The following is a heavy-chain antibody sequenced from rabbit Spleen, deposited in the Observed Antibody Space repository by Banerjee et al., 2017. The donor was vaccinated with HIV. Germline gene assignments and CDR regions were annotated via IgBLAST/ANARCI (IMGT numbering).Heavy chain of an antibody. CDR1: GFSFSSNQY. Sequence: QEQLVESGGGLVKPEGSLKLSCTASGFSFSSNQYMCWVRQAPGKGLEWIGCIYAGTSGFVGATYYASWAAGRFTISKTSSTAVALQMTSLTAADTATYFCARWTSSDGYFDLWGPGTLVTVS. D-gene: IGHD1-1*01. J-gene: IGHJ4*01. CDR2: IYAGTSGFVGAT. V-gene: IGHV1S45*01. CDR3: ARWTSSDGYFDL.